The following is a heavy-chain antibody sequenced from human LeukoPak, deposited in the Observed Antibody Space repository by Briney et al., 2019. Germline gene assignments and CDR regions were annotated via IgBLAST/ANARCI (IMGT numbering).Heavy chain of an antibody. CDR2: IYTSGST. V-gene: IGHV4-61*02. CDR1: GGSISSGSYY. CDR3: ARDHRT. Sequence: SETLSLTCTVSGGSISSGSYYWSWIRQPAGKGLEWIGRIYTSGSTNYNPSLKSRVTISVDTSKNQFSLKLSSVTAADTAVYYCARDHRTWGQGTLVTVSS. J-gene: IGHJ5*02.